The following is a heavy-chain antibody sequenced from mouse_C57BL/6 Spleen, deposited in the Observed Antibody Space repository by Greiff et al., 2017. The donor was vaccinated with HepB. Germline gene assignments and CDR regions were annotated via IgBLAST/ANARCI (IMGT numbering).Heavy chain of an antibody. Sequence: QVQLQQPGAELVRPGSSVKLSCKASGYTFTSYWMQWVKQRPIQGLEWIGNIDPSDSETHYNQKFKDKATLTVDKSSSTAYMQLSSLTSEDSAVYYCARGGYYETGYFDYWGQGTTLTVSS. CDR3: ARGGYYETGYFDY. J-gene: IGHJ2*01. D-gene: IGHD2-3*01. CDR1: GYTFTSYW. CDR2: IDPSDSET. V-gene: IGHV1-52*01.